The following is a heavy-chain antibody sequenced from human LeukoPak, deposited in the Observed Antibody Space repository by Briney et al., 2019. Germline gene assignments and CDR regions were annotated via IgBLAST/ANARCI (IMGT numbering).Heavy chain of an antibody. CDR2: ISGSGGST. CDR1: GFTFSSYA. CDR3: AKIRGYSGYDLSYFDY. V-gene: IGHV3-23*01. D-gene: IGHD5-12*01. Sequence: PGGSLRLSCAASGFTFSSYAMNWVRQAPGKGLEWVSAISGSGGSTYYADSVKGRFTISRDNSKNTLYLQTNSLRAEDTAVYYCAKIRGYSGYDLSYFDYWGQGTLVTVSS. J-gene: IGHJ4*02.